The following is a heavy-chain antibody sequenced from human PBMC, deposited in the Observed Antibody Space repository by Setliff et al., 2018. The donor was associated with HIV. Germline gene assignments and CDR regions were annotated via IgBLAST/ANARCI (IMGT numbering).Heavy chain of an antibody. CDR2: INAANGKT. D-gene: IGHD3-10*01. CDR3: ARGGIRGVISQGGLDY. CDR1: GFTFTTYA. Sequence: ASVKVSCKASGFTFTTYAVHWVRQAPGQRPEWMGWINAANGKTRYPQRFEARVTITMDTGASTAYMELNSLRSEDSAVYYWARGGIRGVISQGGLDYWGPGTLVTVSS. J-gene: IGHJ4*02. V-gene: IGHV1-3*01.